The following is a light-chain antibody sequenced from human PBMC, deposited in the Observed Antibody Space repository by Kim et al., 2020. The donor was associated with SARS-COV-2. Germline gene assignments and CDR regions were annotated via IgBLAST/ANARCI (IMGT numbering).Light chain of an antibody. Sequence: DVQLTQSPSTLSASVGDRVTITCRASQRITTWLAWYQQKPGKAPKLLIYKASTLDTGVPSRFSGSGSETEFTLTISSLQPDDFATYFCQQHFSYPHTVGQGTKLEI. J-gene: IGKJ2*01. CDR2: KAS. V-gene: IGKV1-5*03. CDR3: QQHFSYPHT. CDR1: QRITTW.